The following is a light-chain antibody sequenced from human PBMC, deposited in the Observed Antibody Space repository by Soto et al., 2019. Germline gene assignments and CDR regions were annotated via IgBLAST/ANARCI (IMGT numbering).Light chain of an antibody. CDR3: QYYGNSPLT. J-gene: IGKJ1*01. CDR2: GAF. V-gene: IGKV3-20*01. CDR1: QSVSTSS. Sequence: EIVLTQSPGTLSLSPGERATLSSRASQSVSTSSLAWYRQKPGQAPRLLIYGAFNRATGIPDRFSGGGSGTDFTLTITRLEPEDFAVYYCQYYGNSPLTFGQGTKVDIK.